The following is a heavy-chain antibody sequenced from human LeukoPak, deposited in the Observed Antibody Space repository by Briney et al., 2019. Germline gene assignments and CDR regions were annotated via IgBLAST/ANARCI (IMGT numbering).Heavy chain of an antibody. J-gene: IGHJ5*02. D-gene: IGHD3-10*01. V-gene: IGHV3-30-3*01. CDR3: AKDPESGGWFGEST. Sequence: GGSLRLSCAASGFALSSYAVHWVRQAPGKGLEWVALISYDGSNKYYADSVKGRFTISRDNSKNTLYLQMNSLRAEDTAVYYCAKDPESGGWFGESTWGQGTLVTVSS. CDR1: GFALSSYA. CDR2: ISYDGSNK.